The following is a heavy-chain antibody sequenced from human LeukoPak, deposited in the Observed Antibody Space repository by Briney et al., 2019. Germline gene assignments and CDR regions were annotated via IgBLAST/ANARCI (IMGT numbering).Heavy chain of an antibody. CDR1: GGTLSRYA. Sequence: GASVKVSCKASGGTLSRYAINWVRQAPGQGPEWMGGTIPIFGTANYAQKFQGRVTITADESTSTAYMELSGLRSDDTAIYYCARDRCSSSSCYFDYWGQGTLVTVSS. J-gene: IGHJ4*02. CDR3: ARDRCSSSSCYFDY. V-gene: IGHV1-69*13. CDR2: TIPIFGTA. D-gene: IGHD2-2*01.